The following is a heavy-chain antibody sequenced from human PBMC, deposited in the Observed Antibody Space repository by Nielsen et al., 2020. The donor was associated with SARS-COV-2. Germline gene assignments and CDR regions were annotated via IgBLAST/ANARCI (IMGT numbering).Heavy chain of an antibody. D-gene: IGHD2-2*01. CDR3: AKVQLAFDY. Sequence: GALRLLRAASGFTFSSYWMHWVRQAPGKGLVRVSRINSDGSSTSYADSVKGRFTISRDNAKNTLYLQMNSLRAEDTAVYYCAKVQLAFDYWGQGTLVTSPQ. CDR1: GFTFSSYW. J-gene: IGHJ4*02. V-gene: IGHV3-74*01. CDR2: INSDGSST.